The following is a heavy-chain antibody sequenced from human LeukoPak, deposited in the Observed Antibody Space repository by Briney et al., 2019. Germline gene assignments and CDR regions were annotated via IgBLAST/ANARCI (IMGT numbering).Heavy chain of an antibody. V-gene: IGHV4-34*01. D-gene: IGHD6-6*01. CDR3: ARGPGVELLVDAFDI. CDR2: INHSGST. CDR1: GGSFSGYY. J-gene: IGHJ3*02. Sequence: SETLSLTCAVYGGSFSGYYWSWIRQPPGKGLEWIGEINHSGSTNYNPSLKSRVTISVDTSKNQFSLKLSSVTAADTVVYYCARGPGVELLVDAFDIWGQGTMVTVSS.